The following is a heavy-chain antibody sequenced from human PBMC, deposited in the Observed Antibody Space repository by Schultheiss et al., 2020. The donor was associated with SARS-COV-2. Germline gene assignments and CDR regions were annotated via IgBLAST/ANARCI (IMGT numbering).Heavy chain of an antibody. CDR2: ISGSGGST. Sequence: GGSLRLSCAASGFTFSSYAMSWVRQAPGKGLEWVSAISGSGGSTYYADSVKGRFTISRDNSKNTLYLQMNSLRAEDTAVYYCARDMRPSSYSSGWYFYFDYWGQGTLVTVSS. D-gene: IGHD6-19*01. CDR1: GFTFSSYA. J-gene: IGHJ4*02. CDR3: ARDMRPSSYSSGWYFYFDY. V-gene: IGHV3-23*01.